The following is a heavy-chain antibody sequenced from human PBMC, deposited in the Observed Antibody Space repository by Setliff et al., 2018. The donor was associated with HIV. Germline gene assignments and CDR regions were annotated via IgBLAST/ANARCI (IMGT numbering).Heavy chain of an antibody. CDR1: NGSISSSSYF. D-gene: IGHD1-26*01. CDR2: IFYSGST. CDR3: ARRGTIAGTTNF. Sequence: SETLSLTCTVSNGSISSSSYFWGWIRQPPGKGLEWIGNIFYSGSTYYNPSLKSRVLISVDTSKNQFSLKLTSVTAADTAVYYCARRGTIAGTTNFWGQGTPVTSPQ. J-gene: IGHJ4*02. V-gene: IGHV4-39*01.